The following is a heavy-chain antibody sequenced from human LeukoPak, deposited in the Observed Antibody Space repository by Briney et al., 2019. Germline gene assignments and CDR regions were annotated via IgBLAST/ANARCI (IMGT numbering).Heavy chain of an antibody. CDR3: ARGLYYDYVWGSYRYTFDY. D-gene: IGHD3-16*02. J-gene: IGHJ4*02. V-gene: IGHV4-34*01. Sequence: SETLSLTCAVYGGSSSGYYWSWIRQPPAKGLEWIGEINHSGSTNYNPSLKSRVTISVDTSKNQFSLKLSSVTAADTAVYYCARGLYYDYVWGSYRYTFDYWGQGTLVTVSS. CDR1: GGSSSGYY. CDR2: INHSGST.